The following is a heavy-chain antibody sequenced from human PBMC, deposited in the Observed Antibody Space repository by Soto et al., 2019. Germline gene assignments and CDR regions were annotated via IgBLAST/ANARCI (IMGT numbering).Heavy chain of an antibody. D-gene: IGHD2-15*01. CDR2: ISAYKGNT. V-gene: IGHV1-18*01. J-gene: IGHJ4*02. CDR3: ARVRDGCYSRV. CDR1: GYTFTSYD. Sequence: QVQLVQSGAEVKKPGASVKVSCKASGYTFTSYDISWVRQAPGQGLEWMGWISAYKGNTNYAQKLQGRVTMTTDTSTSTGDKELRSLSADDTAVYYCARVRDGCYSRVWGQGTLVTVSS.